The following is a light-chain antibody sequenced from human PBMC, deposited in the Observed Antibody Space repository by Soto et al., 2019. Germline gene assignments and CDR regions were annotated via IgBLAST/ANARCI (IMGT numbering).Light chain of an antibody. CDR2: GTS. V-gene: IGKV3-20*01. Sequence: VVLTQSPGTLSLSRGERATLSCRASERIYSAYLGWYQQKPGQAPRLLIYGTSSRATGIPDRFSGSGSGTNFSLTISRLVPEDFAVYYCQQYGNSPITFGQGTRLEIK. J-gene: IGKJ5*01. CDR3: QQYGNSPIT. CDR1: ERIYSAY.